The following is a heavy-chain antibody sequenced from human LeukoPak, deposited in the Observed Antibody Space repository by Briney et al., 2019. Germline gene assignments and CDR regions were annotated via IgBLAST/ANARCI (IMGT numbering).Heavy chain of an antibody. Sequence: GGSLRLSCAASGFTFSNYGMHWVRQAPGKGLEWISYINSVGGTTFYADSVKGRFTISRDNAKNTLYLQMDSLRAEDAAIYYCARSIMYGDHGEDIWGQGTVVAVSS. CDR1: GFTFSNYG. CDR2: INSVGGTT. CDR3: ARSIMYGDHGEDI. V-gene: IGHV3-48*04. D-gene: IGHD4-17*01. J-gene: IGHJ3*02.